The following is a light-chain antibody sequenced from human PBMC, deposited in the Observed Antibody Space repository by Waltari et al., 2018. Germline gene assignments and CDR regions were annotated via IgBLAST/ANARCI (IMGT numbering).Light chain of an antibody. CDR3: QQYNTWPRT. CDR1: QSVSSN. CDR2: GAS. Sequence: DIVMTQSPATRSVSPGERATLSCRASQSVSSNLAWYQQKPGQAPRLLIYGASTRATGIPARFSGSGSGTEFTLTISSLQSEDFAVYYCQQYNTWPRTFGQGAKVEIK. V-gene: IGKV3-15*01. J-gene: IGKJ1*01.